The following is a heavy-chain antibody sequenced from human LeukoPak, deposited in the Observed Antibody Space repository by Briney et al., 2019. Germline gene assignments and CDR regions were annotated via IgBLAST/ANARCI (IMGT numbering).Heavy chain of an antibody. CDR1: GFTFSSHW. J-gene: IGHJ4*02. CDR3: ARERGMYYYGSGSYYYFDY. CDR2: IKQDGSEK. D-gene: IGHD3-10*01. V-gene: IGHV3-7*01. Sequence: GGSLRLSCAASGFTFSSHWMSWVRQAPGKGLEWVANIKQDGSEKYYVDSVKGRFTISRDNAKNSLYLQMNSLRAEDTAVYYCARERGMYYYGSGSYYYFDYWGQGTLVTVSS.